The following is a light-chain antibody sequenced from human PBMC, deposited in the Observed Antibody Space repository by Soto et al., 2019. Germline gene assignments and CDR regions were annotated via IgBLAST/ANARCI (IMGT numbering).Light chain of an antibody. CDR1: SSDVGGYDY. CDR3: TSYTGSNNYV. CDR2: EVS. V-gene: IGLV2-8*01. J-gene: IGLJ1*01. Sequence: QSALTQPPSASGSPGQSVTLSCTGTSSDVGGYDYVSWYQHHPGKAPKLMIYEVSKRPSGVPGRFSGSKSGNTASLTVSGLQAEDEADYYCTSYTGSNNYVFGTGTKLTVL.